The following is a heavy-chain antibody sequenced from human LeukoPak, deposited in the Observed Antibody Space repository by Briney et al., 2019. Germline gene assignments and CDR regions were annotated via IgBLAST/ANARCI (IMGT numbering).Heavy chain of an antibody. D-gene: IGHD5-24*01. CDR2: IYYSGST. J-gene: IGHJ4*02. V-gene: IGHV4-39*01. CDR1: GGSISSSNYY. CDR3: AGYTPTTRWGY. Sequence: SETLSLTCTVSGGSISSSNYYWGWIRQPPGKGLEWIGSIYYSGSTYYNPSLKSRLTISVDASKNQFSLKLNSVTAADTAVYYCAGYTPTTRWGYWGQGILVTVSS.